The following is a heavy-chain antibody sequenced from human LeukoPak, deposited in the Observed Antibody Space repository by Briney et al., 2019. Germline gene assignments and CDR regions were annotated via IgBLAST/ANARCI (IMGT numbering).Heavy chain of an antibody. D-gene: IGHD3-16*01. J-gene: IGHJ4*02. CDR3: ARDRPFGGVLDFDY. Sequence: GGSLRLSCAASGFTVSRNYRSWVRQAPGKGLEWVSVIYNDGSSYYADSVKGRFTISRDNSKNMLYLQMNSLRAEDTAVYYCARDRPFGGVLDFDYWGQGTLVTVSS. CDR2: IYNDGSS. V-gene: IGHV3-66*01. CDR1: GFTVSRNY.